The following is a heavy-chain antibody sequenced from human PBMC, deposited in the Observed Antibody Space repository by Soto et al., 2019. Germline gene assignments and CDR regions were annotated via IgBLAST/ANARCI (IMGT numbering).Heavy chain of an antibody. CDR3: ATGGGFGKCGNTSPFSDGMDV. CDR1: GYPLTELS. D-gene: IGHD3-10*01. V-gene: IGHV1-24*01. J-gene: IGHJ6*02. Sequence: SSVKVSCKVSGYPLTELSMHWVRQAPGKGLEWMGGFDPEDGETIYAQKFKGRVAMTEDTSTDTAYMELSSLRSEDTAMYYCATGGGFGKCGNTSPFSDGMDVWGQGTEVTVS. CDR2: FDPEDGET.